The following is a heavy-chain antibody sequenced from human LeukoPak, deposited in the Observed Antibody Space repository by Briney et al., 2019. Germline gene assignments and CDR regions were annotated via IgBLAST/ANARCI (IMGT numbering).Heavy chain of an antibody. J-gene: IGHJ6*03. CDR2: IYYSGST. V-gene: IGHV4-39*07. D-gene: IGHD3-10*01. CDR1: GGSISSSSYY. Sequence: SETLSLTCTVSGGSISSSSYYWGWIRQPPGKGLEWIGSIYYSGSTYYNPSLKSRVTISVDTSKNQFSLKLSSVTAADTAVYYCARSYGSGSYGYYYYYMDVWGKGTTVTISS. CDR3: ARSYGSGSYGYYYYYMDV.